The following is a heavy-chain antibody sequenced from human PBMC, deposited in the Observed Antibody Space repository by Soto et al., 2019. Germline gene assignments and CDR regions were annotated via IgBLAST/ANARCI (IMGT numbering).Heavy chain of an antibody. CDR1: GGSITSSYY. V-gene: IGHV4-39*03. D-gene: IGHD3-22*01. CDR3: DRGSTTNKVDY. J-gene: IGHJ4*01. Sequence: SETLSLTCTVSGGSITSSYYWGWIRQPPGKGLEWIGSIYYSGSTYYNPSLKSRVTISVDTSKNQFSLKLSSVTAADTAIYYYDRGSTTNKVDYLRHAILV. CDR2: IYYSGST.